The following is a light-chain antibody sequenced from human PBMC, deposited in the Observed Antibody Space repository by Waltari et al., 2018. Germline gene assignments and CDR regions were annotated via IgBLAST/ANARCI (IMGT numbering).Light chain of an antibody. J-gene: IGKJ3*01. V-gene: IGKV4-1*01. CDR2: WAS. Sequence: DIVMTQSPDSLAVSLGERATINCKSSQSVLYSSNNKNYLTWYQKKPGQPHKLPIYWASTRESGVPDRFSGSGSGTDFTLTISSLQAEDVAVYYCQQYYNTPFTFGPGTKVDVK. CDR1: QSVLYSSNNKNY. CDR3: QQYYNTPFT.